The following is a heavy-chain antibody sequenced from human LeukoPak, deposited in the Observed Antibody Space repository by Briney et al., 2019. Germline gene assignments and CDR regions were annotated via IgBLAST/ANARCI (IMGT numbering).Heavy chain of an antibody. D-gene: IGHD5-12*01. CDR2: IYYSGST. V-gene: IGHV4-59*01. J-gene: IGHJ6*02. Sequence: SETLSLTCTVSGGSISSYYWSWIRQPPGKGLEWIGYIYYSGSTNYNPSLKSRVTISVDTSKNQFSLKLSSVTAADTAVCYCARDRSYSGYDLSYGMDVWGQGTTVTVSS. CDR1: GGSISSYY. CDR3: ARDRSYSGYDLSYGMDV.